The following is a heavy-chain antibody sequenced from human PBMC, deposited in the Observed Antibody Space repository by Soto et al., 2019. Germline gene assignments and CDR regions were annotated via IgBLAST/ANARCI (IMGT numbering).Heavy chain of an antibody. J-gene: IGHJ4*02. V-gene: IGHV4-34*01. CDR2: INHSGST. CDR3: ARGSDTAMDVVY. Sequence: SETLSLTCAVYGGSFSGYYWSWIRQPPGKGLEWIGEINHSGSTNYNPSLKSRVTISVDTSKNQFSLKLSSVTAADTAVYYCARGSDTAMDVVYWGQGTLVTVSS. D-gene: IGHD5-18*01. CDR1: GGSFSGYY.